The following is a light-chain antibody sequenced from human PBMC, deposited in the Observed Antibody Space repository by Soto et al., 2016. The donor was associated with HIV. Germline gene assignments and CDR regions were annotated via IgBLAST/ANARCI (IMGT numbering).Light chain of an antibody. Sequence: DIQMTQSPSAMSASVGDRVTITCRASQGISNYLAWFQQKPGKVPKRLIYAASSLQSGVPSRSAAVDLGTEFTLTISSLQHEDLGTYYCQQSSRTPRTFGQGTKVEI. CDR2: AAS. CDR3: QQSSRTPRT. CDR1: QGISNY. J-gene: IGKJ1*01. V-gene: IGKV1-17*03.